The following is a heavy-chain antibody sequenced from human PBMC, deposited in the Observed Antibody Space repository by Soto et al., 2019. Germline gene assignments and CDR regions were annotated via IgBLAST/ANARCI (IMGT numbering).Heavy chain of an antibody. CDR3: AKWAPEDCPSGVCYGRSYYGLDV. Sequence: EVQLLESGGGLVQPGGSLGLSCAASGFTFSSYAMSWVRQAPGKGLEWVSGISGSSDTTYYADSVKGRFSISRDSSKNTLSLQMNSLGAKDTAVYYGAKWAPEDCPSGVCYGRSYYGLDVWGQGTTVTVSS. D-gene: IGHD2-8*01. V-gene: IGHV3-23*01. CDR2: ISGSSDTT. J-gene: IGHJ6*02. CDR1: GFTFSSYA.